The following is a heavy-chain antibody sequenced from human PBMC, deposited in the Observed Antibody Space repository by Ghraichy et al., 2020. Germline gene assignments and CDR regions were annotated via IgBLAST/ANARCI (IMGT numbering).Heavy chain of an antibody. Sequence: GGSRRLSCAASGFTFSSYGMHWVRQAPGKGLEWVAVISYDGSNKYYADSVKGRFTISRDNSKNTLYLQMNSLRAEDTAVYYCAKASFDYWGQGTLVTVSS. CDR2: ISYDGSNK. CDR3: AKASFDY. V-gene: IGHV3-30*18. J-gene: IGHJ4*02. CDR1: GFTFSSYG.